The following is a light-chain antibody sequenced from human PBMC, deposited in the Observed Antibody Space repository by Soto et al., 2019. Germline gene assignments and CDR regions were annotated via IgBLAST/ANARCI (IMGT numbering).Light chain of an antibody. CDR2: KAS. J-gene: IGKJ1*01. V-gene: IGKV1-5*03. CDR3: QQYNSYWT. Sequence: DIQMTQSPSTLSASVGDRVTITCRASQSISNWLAWYQQKPGKAPKLLIYKASSLETGVPSRFSGSGSGTEFPLTISSLQPDDFATYYCQQYNSYWTFGQGTKVEIK. CDR1: QSISNW.